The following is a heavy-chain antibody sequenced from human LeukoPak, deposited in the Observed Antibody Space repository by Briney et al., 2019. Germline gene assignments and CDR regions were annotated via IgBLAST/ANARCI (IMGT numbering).Heavy chain of an antibody. J-gene: IGHJ4*02. CDR3: ASGIYYTSVHTWSPV. Sequence: GGSLRLSCAASGFTFSSYGMHWVRQAPGKGLEWVAFIRYDGSNKYYADSVKGRFTISRDDAINSLALQMNSLRAEDTAVYYCASGIYYTSVHTWSPVWGQGTLVTVSS. CDR1: GFTFSSYG. CDR2: IRYDGSNK. D-gene: IGHD1-26*01. V-gene: IGHV3-30*02.